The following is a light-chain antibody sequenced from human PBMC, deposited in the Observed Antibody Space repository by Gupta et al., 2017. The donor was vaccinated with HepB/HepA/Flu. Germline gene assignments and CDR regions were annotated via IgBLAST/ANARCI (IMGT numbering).Light chain of an antibody. V-gene: IGKV1-39*01. CDR2: AAS. CDR3: QQSDSTPPWT. J-gene: IGKJ1*01. Sequence: DIQMTQSPSSLSASVVDRVTITCRASQSISSCLNWYQQKPGKAPKLLIYAASSLQSGVPSRFSGSGCGTDVTLTISSRQQEDFATYYCQQSDSTPPWTFGQGTKVEIK. CDR1: QSISSC.